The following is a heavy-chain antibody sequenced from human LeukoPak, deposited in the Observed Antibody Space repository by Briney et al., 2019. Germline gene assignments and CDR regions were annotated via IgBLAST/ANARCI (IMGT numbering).Heavy chain of an antibody. CDR3: ARVDCSSTSCHFDY. CDR2: IYISGST. D-gene: IGHD2-2*01. CDR1: GGSISSYY. V-gene: IGHV4-4*07. Sequence: SETLSLTCTVSGGSISSYYWSWIRQPAGKGLEWIGRIYISGSTNYNPSLKSRVTMSVDTSKNQFSLKLSSVTAADTAVYYCARVDCSSTSCHFDYWGQGTLVTVSS. J-gene: IGHJ4*02.